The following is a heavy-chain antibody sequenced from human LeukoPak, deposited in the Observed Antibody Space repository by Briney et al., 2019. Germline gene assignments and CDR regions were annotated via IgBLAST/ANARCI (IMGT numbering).Heavy chain of an antibody. Sequence: GGSLRLSCAASGFTFSSYSMNWVRQAPGKGLEWVSSISSSSSYIYYADSVKGRFTISRDNAKNSLYLQMNSLRAEDTAVYYCARDKGGNSGDAFDIWGQGTMATVSS. D-gene: IGHD4-23*01. J-gene: IGHJ3*02. CDR3: ARDKGGNSGDAFDI. V-gene: IGHV3-21*01. CDR2: ISSSSSYI. CDR1: GFTFSSYS.